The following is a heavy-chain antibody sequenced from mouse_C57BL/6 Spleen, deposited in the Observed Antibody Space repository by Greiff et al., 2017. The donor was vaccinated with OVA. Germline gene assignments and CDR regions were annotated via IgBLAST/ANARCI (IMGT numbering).Heavy chain of an antibody. Sequence: EVQGVESGGGLVQPKGSLKLSCAASGFSFNTYAMNWVRQAPGTGLEWVARIRSKSNNYATYYADSVKDRFTISRDDSESMLYLQMNNLKTEDTAMYYCVRHLDYYGVFDYWGQGTTLTVSS. CDR2: IRSKSNNYAT. J-gene: IGHJ2*01. CDR1: GFSFNTYA. V-gene: IGHV10-1*01. D-gene: IGHD1-1*01. CDR3: VRHLDYYGVFDY.